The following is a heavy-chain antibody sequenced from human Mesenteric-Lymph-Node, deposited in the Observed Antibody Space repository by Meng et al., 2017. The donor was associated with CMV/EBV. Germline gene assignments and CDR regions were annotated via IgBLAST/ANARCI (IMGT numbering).Heavy chain of an antibody. Sequence: GGSLRLSCAASGFTFNSYAMHWVRQAPGKGLEWVAVTSYDGNNKYYADSVKGRFTISRDNSKNTLYLQMNSLRAEDTAVYYCARVGGSLLPPRAGAFDYWGQGTLVTVSS. V-gene: IGHV3-30-3*01. D-gene: IGHD6-25*01. CDR3: ARVGGSLLPPRAGAFDY. CDR1: GFTFNSYA. CDR2: TSYDGNNK. J-gene: IGHJ4*02.